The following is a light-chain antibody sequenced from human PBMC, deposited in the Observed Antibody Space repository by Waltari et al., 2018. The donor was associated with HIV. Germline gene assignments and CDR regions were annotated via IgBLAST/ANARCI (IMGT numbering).Light chain of an antibody. V-gene: IGLV1-51*01. Sequence: QSVLTQPPSVSAAPGQKVTISCSGSTSNIGNNYVSWYQRPPGTAPKRLIYDNRERPSVIPDRCSGSKSGTSATLGITGLQTGDEADYYCGTWDSSLSAVVFGTGTKVTVL. J-gene: IGLJ1*01. CDR2: DNR. CDR1: TSNIGNNY. CDR3: GTWDSSLSAVV.